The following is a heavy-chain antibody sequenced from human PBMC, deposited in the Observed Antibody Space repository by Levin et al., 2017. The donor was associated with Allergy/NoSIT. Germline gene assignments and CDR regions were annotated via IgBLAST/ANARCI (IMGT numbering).Heavy chain of an antibody. CDR3: TMVRGAQPH. V-gene: IGHV3-73*01. D-gene: IGHD3-10*01. CDR2: IRSKANSYAT. J-gene: IGHJ4*02. CDR1: GFTFSGSA. Sequence: QAGGSLRLSCAASGFTFSGSAMHWVRQASGKGLEWVGRIRSKANSYATAYAASVKGRFTISRDDSKNTAYLQMNSLKTEDTAVYYCTMVRGAQPHWGQGTLVTVSS.